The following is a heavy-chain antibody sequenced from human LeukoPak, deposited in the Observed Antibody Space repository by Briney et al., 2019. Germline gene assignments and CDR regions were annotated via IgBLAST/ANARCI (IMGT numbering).Heavy chain of an antibody. D-gene: IGHD6-19*01. J-gene: IGHJ4*02. CDR3: ARETVAGTFDS. CDR2: IGSSDNIK. V-gene: IGHV3-11*01. Sequence: GGSLRLSCAASGFTLNDYYMSWIRQAPGKGLEWVSDIGSSDNIKSYADSLKGRFTISRDIATNSLFLQMNSLRAEDTAVYYCARETVAGTFDSWGQGALVTVSS. CDR1: GFTLNDYY.